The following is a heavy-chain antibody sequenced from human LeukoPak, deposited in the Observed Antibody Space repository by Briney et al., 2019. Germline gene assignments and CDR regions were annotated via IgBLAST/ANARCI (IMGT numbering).Heavy chain of an antibody. CDR2: IRSKAYGGTT. J-gene: IGHJ4*02. Sequence: GGSLRLSCTASGFTFGDYAMSWVRQAPGKGLEWVGFIRSKAYGGTTEYAASVKGRFTISRDDSKSIAYLQMNSLKTEDTAVYYCTTTYYYDSSGEYYFDYWGQGTLVTVSS. D-gene: IGHD3-22*01. CDR1: GFTFGDYA. V-gene: IGHV3-49*04. CDR3: TTTYYYDSSGEYYFDY.